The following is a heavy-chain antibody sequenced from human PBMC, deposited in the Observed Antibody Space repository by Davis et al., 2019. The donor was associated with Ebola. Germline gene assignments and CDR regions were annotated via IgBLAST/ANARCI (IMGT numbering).Heavy chain of an antibody. CDR1: GYSFTSYW. J-gene: IGHJ6*02. CDR3: ASQGQLETDYYYGLDV. D-gene: IGHD1-1*01. Sequence: GESLKISCKGSGYSFTSYWIGWVRQMPGKGLEWMGIIYPGDSDTRYSPSFQGQVTISADKSISTAYLQWSSLKASDTAMYYCASQGQLETDYYYGLDVWGQGTAVTVSS. CDR2: IYPGDSDT. V-gene: IGHV5-51*01.